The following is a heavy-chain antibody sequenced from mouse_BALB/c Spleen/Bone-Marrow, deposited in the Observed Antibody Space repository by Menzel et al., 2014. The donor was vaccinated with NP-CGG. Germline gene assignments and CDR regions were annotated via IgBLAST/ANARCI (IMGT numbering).Heavy chain of an antibody. CDR1: GYTFSSYW. Sequence: QVQLQQSGAELMKPGASVKMSCKATGYTFSSYWIEWVKQRPGHGLEWIGEILPGSGSTNYSEKFKGKATLTADTSSNTAYMQLSSRTSEDSAVYYCARGELRFDYDEGALFAYWGQGTLVTVSA. CDR3: ARGELRFDYDEGALFAY. V-gene: IGHV1-9*01. CDR2: ILPGSGST. D-gene: IGHD2-4*01. J-gene: IGHJ3*01.